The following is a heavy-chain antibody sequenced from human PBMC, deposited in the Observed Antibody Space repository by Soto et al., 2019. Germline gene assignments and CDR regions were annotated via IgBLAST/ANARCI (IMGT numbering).Heavy chain of an antibody. CDR2: IDGSGGDK. CDR3: AKEIVCAAYAETSPFDF. Sequence: VQLLESGGGLVQPGGSLRLSCAASGFTFSSYAMGWVRQAPGKGLEWVSGIDGSGGDKSFADSVKGRSTISRDNSKSMVYLHMYGLRAEDTARYYWAKEIVCAAYAETSPFDFWGQGTLVTVSS. CDR1: GFTFSSYA. D-gene: IGHD3-22*01. V-gene: IGHV3-23*01. J-gene: IGHJ4*02.